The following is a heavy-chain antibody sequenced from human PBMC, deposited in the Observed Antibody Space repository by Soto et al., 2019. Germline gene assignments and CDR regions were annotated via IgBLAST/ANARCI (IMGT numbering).Heavy chain of an antibody. J-gene: IGHJ4*02. Sequence: GGSLRLSCAASGFTFSSYAMSWVRQAPGKGLEWVSAISGSGGSTYYADSVKGRFTISRDNSKNTLYLQMNSLRAEDTAVYYCAKEPRYCSGGSCYSDFDYWGQGTLVTVSS. CDR1: GFTFSSYA. D-gene: IGHD2-15*01. CDR2: ISGSGGST. CDR3: AKEPRYCSGGSCYSDFDY. V-gene: IGHV3-23*01.